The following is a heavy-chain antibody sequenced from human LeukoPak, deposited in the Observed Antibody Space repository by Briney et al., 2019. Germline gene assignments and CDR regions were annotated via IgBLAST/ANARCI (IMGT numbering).Heavy chain of an antibody. CDR3: ARTPPVVTYYYYYYMDV. J-gene: IGHJ6*03. D-gene: IGHD3-16*02. CDR1: GGTFSSYA. CDR2: IIPIFGTA. Sequence: SVKVSCKASGGTFSSYAISWVRQAPGQGLEWMGGIIPIFGTANYAQKFQGRVTITADESTSTAYMELSSLRSEDTAVYYCARTPPVVTYYYYYYMDVWGKGTTVTVSS. V-gene: IGHV1-69*13.